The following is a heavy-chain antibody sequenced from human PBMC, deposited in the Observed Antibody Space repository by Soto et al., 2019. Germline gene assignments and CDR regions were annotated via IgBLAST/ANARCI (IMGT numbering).Heavy chain of an antibody. Sequence: SETLSLTCTVSGGSISSGGYYWSWIRQHPGKGLEWIGYVYYSGSTYYNPSLKSRVTISVDTSKNQFSLKLSSVTAADTAVYYCARGGTSDYYYGMDVWGQGTTVTVSS. CDR2: VYYSGST. V-gene: IGHV4-31*02. J-gene: IGHJ6*02. CDR1: GGSISSGGYY. D-gene: IGHD1-26*01. CDR3: ARGGTSDYYYGMDV.